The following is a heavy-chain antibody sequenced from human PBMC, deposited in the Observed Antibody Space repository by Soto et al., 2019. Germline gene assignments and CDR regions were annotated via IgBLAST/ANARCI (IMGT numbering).Heavy chain of an antibody. D-gene: IGHD2-2*01. CDR1: GGSISSYY. J-gene: IGHJ4*02. CDR3: ARHDCSSTSCYVTFDY. CDR2: IYYSGST. V-gene: IGHV4-59*08. Sequence: SETLSLTCTVSGGSISSYYWSWIQQPPGKGLEWIGYIYYSGSTNYNPSLKSRVTISVDTSKNQFSLKLSSVTAADTAVYYCARHDCSSTSCYVTFDYWGQGTLVTVSS.